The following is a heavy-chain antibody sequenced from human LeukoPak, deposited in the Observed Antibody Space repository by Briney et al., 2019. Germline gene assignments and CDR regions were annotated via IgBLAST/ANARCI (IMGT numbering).Heavy chain of an antibody. V-gene: IGHV4-38-2*02. J-gene: IGHJ4*02. CDR1: GYSISSGYY. D-gene: IGHD3-9*01. Sequence: SETLSLTCTVSGYSISSGYYWGWIRQPPGKGLEWIGSIYHSGSTYYNPSLKSRVTISVDTSKKQFSLNLHSVTAADTAVYYCARELLNFNPAGYWGQGTLVTVSS. CDR2: IYHSGST. CDR3: ARELLNFNPAGY.